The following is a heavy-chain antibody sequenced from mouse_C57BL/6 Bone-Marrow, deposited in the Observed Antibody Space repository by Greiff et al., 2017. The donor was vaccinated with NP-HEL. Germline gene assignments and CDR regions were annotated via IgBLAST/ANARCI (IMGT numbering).Heavy chain of an antibody. J-gene: IGHJ1*03. CDR1: GFTFSDYY. CDR3: ARHADGWYFDV. Sequence: VQLKESGGGLVQPGGSLKLSCAASGFTFSDYYMYWVRQTPEKRLEWVAYISNGGGSTYYPDTVKGRFTISRDNAKNTLYLQMSRLKSEDTAMYYCARHADGWYFDVWGTGTTVTVSS. V-gene: IGHV5-12*01. CDR2: ISNGGGST. D-gene: IGHD2-3*01.